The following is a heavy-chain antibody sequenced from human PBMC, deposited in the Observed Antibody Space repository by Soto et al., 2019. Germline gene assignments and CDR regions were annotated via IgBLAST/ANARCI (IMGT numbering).Heavy chain of an antibody. CDR1: GGTFSSYT. V-gene: IGHV1-69*02. D-gene: IGHD6-13*01. CDR2: IIPILGIA. J-gene: IGHJ4*02. CDR3: ALGGGQQQLANY. Sequence: QVQLVQSGAEVKKPGSSVKVSCKASGGTFSSYTISWVRQAPGQGLEWMGRIIPILGIANYAQKFQGRVTITADKSTSTAYMELSSLRSEDTAVYYCALGGGQQQLANYWGQGTLVTVSS.